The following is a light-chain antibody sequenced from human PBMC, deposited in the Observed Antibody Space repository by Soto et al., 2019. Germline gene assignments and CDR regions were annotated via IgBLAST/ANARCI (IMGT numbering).Light chain of an antibody. CDR2: GAS. V-gene: IGKV3-20*01. CDR1: ESVSSSY. J-gene: IGKJ1*01. Sequence: EIVLTQSPGTLSLSPGERATRSCRASESVSSSYLAWYHQKPGQAPRLLIFGASSRATGTPDRFSGSGSGTDFTLTISRLEPEDFAVYYCQQYGSSGTFGQGTKVYIK. CDR3: QQYGSSGT.